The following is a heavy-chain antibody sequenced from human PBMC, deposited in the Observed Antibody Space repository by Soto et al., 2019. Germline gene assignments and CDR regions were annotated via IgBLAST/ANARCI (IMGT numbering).Heavy chain of an antibody. CDR3: ARPRHYYYGPKDAFDI. J-gene: IGHJ3*02. CDR2: IDPSDSYT. Sequence: LGESLKISCKGSGYSFTSYWMSWVRQMPGKGLEWMGRIDPSDSYTNYSPSFQGHVTISADKSISTAYLQWSSLKASDTAMYYCARPRHYYYGPKDAFDIWGQGTMVT. D-gene: IGHD3-10*01. CDR1: GYSFTSYW. V-gene: IGHV5-10-1*01.